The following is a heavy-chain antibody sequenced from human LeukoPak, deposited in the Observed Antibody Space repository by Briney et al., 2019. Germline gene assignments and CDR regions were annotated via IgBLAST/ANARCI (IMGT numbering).Heavy chain of an antibody. J-gene: IGHJ4*02. V-gene: IGHV3-30*18. CDR3: AKERVGAPDY. CDR2: ISYDGSNK. D-gene: IGHD1-26*01. CDR1: GFTFNSYG. Sequence: PGRSLRLSCAASGFTFNSYGMHWVRQAPGKGLEWVAVISYDGSNKYYADSVKGRFTISRDNSKNTLYLQMNSLRAEDTAVYYCAKERVGAPDYWGQGTLVTVSS.